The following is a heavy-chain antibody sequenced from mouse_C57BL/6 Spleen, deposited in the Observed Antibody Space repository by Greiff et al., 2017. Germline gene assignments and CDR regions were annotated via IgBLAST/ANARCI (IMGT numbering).Heavy chain of an antibody. D-gene: IGHD2-5*01. CDR1: GYTFTSYW. CDR2: IDPSDSET. V-gene: IGHV1-52*01. Sequence: QVQLKQSGAELVRPGSSVKLSCKASGYTFTSYWMHWVKQRPIQGLEWIGNIDPSDSETHYNQKFKDKATLTVDKSSSTAYMQLSSLTSEDSAVYYCARMVYYSKFDWYFDVWGTGTTVTVSS. J-gene: IGHJ1*03. CDR3: ARMVYYSKFDWYFDV.